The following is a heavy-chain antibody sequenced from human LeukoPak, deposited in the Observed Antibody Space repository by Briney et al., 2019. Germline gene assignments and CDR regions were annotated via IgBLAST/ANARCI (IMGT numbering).Heavy chain of an antibody. D-gene: IGHD3-10*01. J-gene: IGHJ6*03. V-gene: IGHV4-4*07. CDR3: ARVEEGYGSGRRGNFYYYYMDV. CDR1: SGSISSYD. Sequence: SETLSLTCTVSSGSISSYDWSWIRQPAGKGLEWIGRIYTSGSPNYNPSLKSRVTMSVDTSKNQFSLKLSSVTAADTAVYYCARVEEGYGSGRRGNFYYYYMDVWGKGTTVTISS. CDR2: IYTSGSP.